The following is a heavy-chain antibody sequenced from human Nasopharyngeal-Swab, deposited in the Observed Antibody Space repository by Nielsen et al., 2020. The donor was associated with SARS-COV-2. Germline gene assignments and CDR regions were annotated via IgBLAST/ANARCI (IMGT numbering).Heavy chain of an antibody. D-gene: IGHD3-22*01. J-gene: IGHJ4*02. Sequence: GESLKISCAASGLTFSGYTMSWIRQAPGKGLEYISTVSGSYSGIYYADSLQGRLTISRDNAKNSLYLQMNSLRAEDTALYYCAKLYDSSGYYNDYWGQGTLVTVSS. CDR3: AKLYDSSGYYNDY. CDR2: VSGSYSGI. CDR1: GLTFSGYT. V-gene: IGHV3-11*01.